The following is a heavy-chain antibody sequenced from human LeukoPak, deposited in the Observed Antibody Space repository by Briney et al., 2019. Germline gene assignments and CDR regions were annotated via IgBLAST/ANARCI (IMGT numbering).Heavy chain of an antibody. CDR3: AKGSSGYYYDNRFDP. CDR2: ISYDGSNK. D-gene: IGHD3-22*01. Sequence: GGSLRLSCAASGFTFSSYGMHWVRQAPGKGLEWVAVISYDGSNKYYADSVKGRFTISRDNSKNTLYLQMSRLSAEDTAVYYCAKGSSGYYYDNRFDPWGQGTLVTVSS. CDR1: GFTFSSYG. J-gene: IGHJ5*02. V-gene: IGHV3-30*18.